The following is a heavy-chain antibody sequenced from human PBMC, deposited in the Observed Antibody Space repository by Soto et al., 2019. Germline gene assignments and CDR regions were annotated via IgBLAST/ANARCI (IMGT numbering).Heavy chain of an antibody. D-gene: IGHD2-15*01. CDR1: GYTFTSYG. CDR3: ARSLLGYCSGGSCYTVAGYYGMDV. V-gene: IGHV1-18*01. Sequence: ASVKVSCKASGYTFTSYGISWVRQAPGQGLEWMGWISAYNGNTNYAQKLQGRVTMTTDTSTSTAYMELGSLRSDDTAVYYCARSLLGYCSGGSCYTVAGYYGMDVWGQGTTVTVSS. CDR2: ISAYNGNT. J-gene: IGHJ6*02.